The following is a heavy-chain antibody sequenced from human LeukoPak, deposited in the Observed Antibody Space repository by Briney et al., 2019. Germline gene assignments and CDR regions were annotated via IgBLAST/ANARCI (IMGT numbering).Heavy chain of an antibody. D-gene: IGHD3-22*01. CDR3: GRVRYYDSSGYNDAFDI. Sequence: ASVKVSCKASGGTFSSYAISWVRQAPGQGLEWMGRIIPIFGTANYAQKFQGRVTITTDESTSTAYMELSSLRSEDTAVYYCGRVRYYDSSGYNDAFDIWGQGTMVTVSS. CDR1: GGTFSSYA. J-gene: IGHJ3*02. V-gene: IGHV1-69*05. CDR2: IIPIFGTA.